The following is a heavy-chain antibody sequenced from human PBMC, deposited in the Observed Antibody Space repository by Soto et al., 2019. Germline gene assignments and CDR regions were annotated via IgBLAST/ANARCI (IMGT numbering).Heavy chain of an antibody. D-gene: IGHD6-6*01. CDR3: ARGVSYSSSPSPLFYYYYGMDV. CDR2: IWYDGSNK. Sequence: PGGSLRLSCAASGFTFSSYGMHWVRQAPGKGLEWVAVIWYDGSNKYYTDSVKGRFTISRDNSKNTLYLQMNSLRAEDTAVYYCARGVSYSSSPSPLFYYYYGMDVWGQGTTVTVSS. V-gene: IGHV3-33*01. CDR1: GFTFSSYG. J-gene: IGHJ6*02.